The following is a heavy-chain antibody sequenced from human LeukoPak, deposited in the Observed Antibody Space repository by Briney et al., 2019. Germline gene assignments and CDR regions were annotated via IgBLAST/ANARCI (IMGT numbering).Heavy chain of an antibody. CDR3: AKAAGGFLEWLFEY. V-gene: IGHV3-9*03. Sequence: PGGSLRLSCAASGFTFSSYGMSWVRQAPGKGLEWVSGITWNSGSIAYADSVKGRFTISRDNAKNSLYLQMNSLRAEDMALYYCAKAAGGFLEWLFEYWGQGTLVTVSS. D-gene: IGHD3-3*01. CDR1: GFTFSSYG. J-gene: IGHJ4*02. CDR2: ITWNSGSI.